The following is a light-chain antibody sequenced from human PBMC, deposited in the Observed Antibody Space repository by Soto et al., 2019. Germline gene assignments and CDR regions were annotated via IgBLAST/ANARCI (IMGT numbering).Light chain of an antibody. CDR3: QQYSSSPT. CDR1: QSVSSY. CDR2: GAS. Sequence: EIVLTQSPATLSLSPGERATLSCRASQSVSSYLAWYQQKPGQAPRLVIYGASSRAPGIPDRFSGSGSGTDFTLTISRLEPEDFAVYYCQQYSSSPTFGQGTRLEN. J-gene: IGKJ5*01. V-gene: IGKV3-20*01.